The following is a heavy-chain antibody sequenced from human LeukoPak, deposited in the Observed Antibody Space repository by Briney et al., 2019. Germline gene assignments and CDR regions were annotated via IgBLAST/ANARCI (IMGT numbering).Heavy chain of an antibody. V-gene: IGHV3-66*02. J-gene: IGHJ4*02. CDR3: ARDKLGSGYSSDFDY. CDR1: GFSVSSNY. CDR2: IYTGGTT. D-gene: IGHD6-19*01. Sequence: GGSLRLSCAASGFSVSSNYMNWVRQAPGKGLEWVSAIYTGGTTYYADSVKGRFTISRDNSKNTLYLQMNCLRAEDTAVYYCARDKLGSGYSSDFDYWGQGTLVTVSS.